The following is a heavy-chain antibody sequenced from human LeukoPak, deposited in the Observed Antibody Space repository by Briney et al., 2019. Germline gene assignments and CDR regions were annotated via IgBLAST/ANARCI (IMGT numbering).Heavy chain of an antibody. CDR3: ARDGEYSSSWFDY. V-gene: IGHV3-48*03. CDR2: ISSSGSTI. Sequence: GGSLRLSCAASGFTFSSYEMNWVRQAPGKGLEWVSYISSSGSTIYYADSVKGRFTISRDNAKNSLYLQMNSLRAEDTAVYYCARDGEYSSSWFDYWGQGTLVTVSS. D-gene: IGHD6-13*01. CDR1: GFTFSSYE. J-gene: IGHJ4*02.